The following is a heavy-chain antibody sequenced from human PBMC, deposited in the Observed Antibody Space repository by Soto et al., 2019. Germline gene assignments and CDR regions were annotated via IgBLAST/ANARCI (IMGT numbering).Heavy chain of an antibody. J-gene: IGHJ4*02. CDR2: IRGSGGSI. V-gene: IGHV3-23*01. CDR3: AKIRGMQVWEYYLDY. D-gene: IGHD3-16*01. CDR1: GFTFRTYA. Sequence: EVQVLESGGGLVQPGGSLRLSCAASGFTFRTYAMSWVRQAPGKGLEWVATIRGSGGSIKYADSVKGRFTVSRDNSKNTVFLQMSSLRAEDTAVYYCAKIRGMQVWEYYLDYWGQGTLVTVSS.